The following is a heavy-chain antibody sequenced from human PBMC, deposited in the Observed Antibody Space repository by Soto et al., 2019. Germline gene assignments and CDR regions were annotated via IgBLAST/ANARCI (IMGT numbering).Heavy chain of an antibody. J-gene: IGHJ4*02. CDR1: GVSLTTSGVG. V-gene: IGHV2-5*02. CDR3: AHRQRTVVVGAPFDL. D-gene: IGHD2-15*01. CDR2: IYWDDDK. Sequence: QITLRESGPTLVQPTQTLTLTCTLSGVSLTTSGVGVGWIRQPPGKALEWLALIYWDDDKRFSPSLKSRLAITRDTSKNHVVMTMTDMAPVDTAIYYCAHRQRTVVVGAPFDLWGQGSQVTVSS.